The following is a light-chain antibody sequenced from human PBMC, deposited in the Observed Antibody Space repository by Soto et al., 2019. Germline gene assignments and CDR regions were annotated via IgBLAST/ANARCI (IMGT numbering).Light chain of an antibody. CDR1: QGINSF. CDR2: AAS. J-gene: IGKJ1*01. Sequence: IQLTQSPSSLSASVGDRVTITCRASQGINSFLAWYQQKPGKAPKLLIYAASTLQSGVPSRFSGSGSGTDFTLTISSLQPDDFATYYCQQYNSYPWTFGQGTKVDIK. V-gene: IGKV1-9*01. CDR3: QQYNSYPWT.